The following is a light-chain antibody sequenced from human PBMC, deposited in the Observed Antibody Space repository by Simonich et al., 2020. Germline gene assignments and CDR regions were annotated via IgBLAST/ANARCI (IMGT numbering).Light chain of an antibody. CDR2: EDN. CDR3: QSYDSSNWV. J-gene: IGLJ3*02. Sequence: NFMLTQPHSVSESPGKTVTISCTRSSGIISSNYEQCYQQRPGSAHTTVISEDNPKPSGVPARFSGSIDSSSNSASLTISGLKTEDEADYYCQSYDSSNWVFGGGTKLTVL. CDR1: SGIISSNY. V-gene: IGLV6-57*03.